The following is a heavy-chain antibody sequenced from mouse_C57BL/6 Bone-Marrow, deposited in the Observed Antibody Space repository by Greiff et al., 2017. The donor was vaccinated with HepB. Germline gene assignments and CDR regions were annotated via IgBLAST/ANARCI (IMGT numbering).Heavy chain of an antibody. CDR3: TGAYYSNYGWYFDV. Sequence: EVQLVESGGGLVQPGGSMKLSCVASGFTFSNYWMNWVRQSPEKGLEWVAQIRLKSDNYATHYAESVKGRFTISRDDSKSSVYLQMNNLRAEDTGIYYCTGAYYSNYGWYFDVWGTGTTVTVSS. CDR2: IRLKSDNYAT. CDR1: GFTFSNYW. D-gene: IGHD2-5*01. V-gene: IGHV6-3*01. J-gene: IGHJ1*03.